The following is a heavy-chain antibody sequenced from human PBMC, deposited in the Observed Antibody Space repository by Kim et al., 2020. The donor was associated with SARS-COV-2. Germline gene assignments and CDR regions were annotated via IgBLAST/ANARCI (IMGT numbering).Heavy chain of an antibody. CDR1: GYSFTSYW. CDR2: IDPSDSYT. Sequence: GASLKISCKGSGYSFTSYWISWVRQMPGKGLERMGRIDPSDSYTNYSPSFQGHVTISADKSISTAYLQWSSLKASDTAMYYCARRFRGNPDYWGQGTLVTVSS. D-gene: IGHD3-10*01. J-gene: IGHJ4*02. CDR3: ARRFRGNPDY. V-gene: IGHV5-10-1*01.